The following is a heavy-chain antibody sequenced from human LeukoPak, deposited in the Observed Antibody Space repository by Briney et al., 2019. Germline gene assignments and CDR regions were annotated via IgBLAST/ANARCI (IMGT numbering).Heavy chain of an antibody. CDR1: GFTFSGYS. Sequence: PGGSLRLSCAGSGFTFSGYSLNWVRQAPGKGLEWVSSITSSGSSMYYADSVKGRFTISRDNAKNSLYLLMNSLRAEDTAMYYCARRFDLWGQGTLVAVSS. CDR3: ARRFDL. J-gene: IGHJ5*02. V-gene: IGHV3-21*01. CDR2: ITSSGSSM.